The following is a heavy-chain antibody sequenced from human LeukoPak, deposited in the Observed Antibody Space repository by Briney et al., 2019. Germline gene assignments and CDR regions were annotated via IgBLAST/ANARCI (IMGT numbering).Heavy chain of an antibody. J-gene: IGHJ4*02. CDR3: ARDILGQQPAYGERDY. V-gene: IGHV1-2*06. CDR1: GYTFTGCY. Sequence: ASVKVSCKASGYTFTGCYMHWVRQAPGQGLEWMGRINPNSGGTNYAQKFQGRVTMTRDTSISTAYMELSRLRSDDTAVYYCARDILGQQPAYGERDYWGQGTLVTVSS. CDR2: INPNSGGT. D-gene: IGHD6-13*01.